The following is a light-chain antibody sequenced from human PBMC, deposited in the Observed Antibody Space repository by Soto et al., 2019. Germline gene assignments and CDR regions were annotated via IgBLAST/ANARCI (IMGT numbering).Light chain of an antibody. Sequence: EILMTQSPATLSVSPWERATVSCRASQSVSSNLAWYQQKPGQAPRPLIYGASTRATGIPARFSGSGSGTEFTLTISSLQPDDFATYYCQQYKSYRTFGQGTKVDIK. CDR1: QSVSSN. J-gene: IGKJ1*01. CDR3: QQYKSYRT. V-gene: IGKV3-15*01. CDR2: GAS.